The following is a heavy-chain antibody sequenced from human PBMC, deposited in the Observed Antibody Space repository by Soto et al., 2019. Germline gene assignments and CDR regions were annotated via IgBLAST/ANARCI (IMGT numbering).Heavy chain of an antibody. CDR1: GGSISSGDYN. D-gene: IGHD3-22*01. Sequence: QVQLQESGPGLVKPSQTLSLTCTVSGGSISSGDYNWSWIRQPPGKGLEWIGYIYYSGSTYYNPSLKRRVIISLDTSKNQFSLKLSSVTAADTAVYYCARGDYYDRSGYSNFDYWGQGTLVTVSS. J-gene: IGHJ4*02. V-gene: IGHV4-30-4*01. CDR2: IYYSGST. CDR3: ARGDYYDRSGYSNFDY.